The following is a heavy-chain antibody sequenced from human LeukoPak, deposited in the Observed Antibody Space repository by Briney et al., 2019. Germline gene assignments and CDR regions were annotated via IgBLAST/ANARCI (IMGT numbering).Heavy chain of an antibody. D-gene: IGHD3-22*01. CDR3: ARGGYYYDSSGYYHDAFDI. CDR2: IYPGDSDT. J-gene: IGHJ3*02. CDR1: GYSFTSYW. V-gene: IGHV5-51*01. Sequence: GESLKTSCKGSGYSFTSYWIGWVRQMPGKGLEWMGIIYPGDSDTRYSPSFQGQVTISADKSISTAYLQWSSLKASDTAMYYCARGGYYYDSSGYYHDAFDIWGQGTMVTVSS.